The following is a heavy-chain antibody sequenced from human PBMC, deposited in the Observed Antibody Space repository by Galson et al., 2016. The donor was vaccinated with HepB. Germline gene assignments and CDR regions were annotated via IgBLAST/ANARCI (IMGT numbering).Heavy chain of an antibody. CDR2: INGRGDTT. V-gene: IGHV3-23*01. Sequence: SLRLSCAASGFTFSGYAMSWVRQAPGKGLEWVSSINGRGDTTYYADSVEGRFTISRDNSKSTLYLQMDSLRAEDTAIYYCARDRHDNSGDELDMSAFDIWGQGTLVTVSS. J-gene: IGHJ4*02. CDR3: ARDRHDNSGDELDMSAFDI. D-gene: IGHD3-22*01. CDR1: GFTFSGYA.